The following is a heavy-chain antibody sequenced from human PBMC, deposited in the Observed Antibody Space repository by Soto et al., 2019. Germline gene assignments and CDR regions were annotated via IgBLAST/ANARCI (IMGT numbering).Heavy chain of an antibody. Sequence: GGSLRLSCAASGFTFSSYAMHWVRQAPGKGLEWVAIISYDGSNKYYADSVKGRFTISRDNSKNTLYLQMSSLRAEDTAVFYCARTAAMYLYYDFWPGPVSYWGRGTLVPVS. D-gene: IGHD3-3*01. CDR1: GFTFSSYA. J-gene: IGHJ4*01. CDR2: ISYDGSNK. V-gene: IGHV3-30-3*01. CDR3: ARTAAMYLYYDFWPGPVSY.